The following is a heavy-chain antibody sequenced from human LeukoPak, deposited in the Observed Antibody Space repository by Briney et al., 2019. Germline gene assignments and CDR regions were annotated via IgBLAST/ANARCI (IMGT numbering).Heavy chain of an antibody. CDR3: ARERGGYYFDY. J-gene: IGHJ4*02. CDR1: GFTVSSNY. V-gene: IGHV3-53*01. D-gene: IGHD2-15*01. CDR2: IYSGGST. Sequence: GGSLRLSCAASGFTVSSNYMSWVRQASGKGLEWVSVIYSGGSTYYADSVKGRFTISRDNFKNTLYLQMNSLRAEDTAVYYCARERGGYYFDYWGQGTLVTVSS.